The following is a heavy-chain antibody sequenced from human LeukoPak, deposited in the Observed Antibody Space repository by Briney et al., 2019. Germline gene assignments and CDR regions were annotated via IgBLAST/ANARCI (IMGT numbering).Heavy chain of an antibody. D-gene: IGHD4-17*01. J-gene: IGHJ4*02. Sequence: GGSLRLSCAASGFTFSTYWMSWVRQAPGKGLEWVANIKQDGSEEFYVDSVKGRFTISRDNAKNSLYLQMNTVRADDTAVYYCASRVYGDYYFDYWGQGTLVTVSS. CDR1: GFTFSTYW. CDR2: IKQDGSEE. V-gene: IGHV3-7*05. CDR3: ASRVYGDYYFDY.